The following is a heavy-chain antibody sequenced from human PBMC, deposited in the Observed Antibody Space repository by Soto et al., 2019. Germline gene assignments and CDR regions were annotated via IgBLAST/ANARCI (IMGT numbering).Heavy chain of an antibody. V-gene: IGHV3-23*01. Sequence: EVQLLESGGGSVQPGGYLRLSCAASGFTFITYDMTWVRQAPGKGLEWVSVSRGSDGSTYYADSVKGRFTISRDNSKNTVYLQLNSLRADDTAIYYCVKGNWGEYWAQGTLVTVSS. CDR2: SRGSDGST. J-gene: IGHJ4*02. CDR1: GFTFITYD. D-gene: IGHD7-27*01. CDR3: VKGNWGEY.